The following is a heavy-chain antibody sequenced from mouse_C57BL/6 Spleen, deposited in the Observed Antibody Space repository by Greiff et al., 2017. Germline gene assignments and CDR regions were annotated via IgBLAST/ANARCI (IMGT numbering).Heavy chain of an antibody. CDR2: TDPSDSYT. CDR3: ARRMEGNYFDY. CDR1: GYTFTSYW. J-gene: IGHJ2*01. V-gene: IGHV1-69*01. Sequence: QVQLQQPGAELVMPGASVKLSCKASGYTFTSYWMHWVKQRPGQGLEWIGETDPSDSYTNYNQKFKGKSTLTVDKSSSTAYMQLSSLTSEDSAVYYCARRMEGNYFDYWGQGTTLTVSS. D-gene: IGHD2-3*01.